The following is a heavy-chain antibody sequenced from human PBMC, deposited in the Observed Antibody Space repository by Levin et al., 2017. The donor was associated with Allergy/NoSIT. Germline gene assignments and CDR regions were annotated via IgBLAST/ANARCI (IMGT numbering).Heavy chain of an antibody. V-gene: IGHV3-21*01. J-gene: IGHJ4*02. CDR1: GFTFSSYS. D-gene: IGHD6-13*01. CDR3: ARFALSSSWYRPPIDY. CDR2: ISSSSSYI. Sequence: GGSLRLSCAASGFTFSSYSMNWVRQAPGKGLEWVSSISSSSSYIYYADSVKGRFTISRDNAKNSLYLQMNSLRAEDTAVYYCARFALSSSWYRPPIDYWGQGTLVTVSS.